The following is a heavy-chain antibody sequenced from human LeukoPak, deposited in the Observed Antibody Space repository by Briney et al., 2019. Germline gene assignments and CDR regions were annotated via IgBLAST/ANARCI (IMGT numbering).Heavy chain of an antibody. D-gene: IGHD3-22*01. Sequence: ASVKVSCKASGYTFTSYGISWVRQAPGQGLEWMGWISAYNGNTNYAQKLQGRVTMTTDTSTSTAYMELRSLRSDDTAVYYCAREAYYYDSSGYYYVKLAEYFQHWGQGTLVTVSS. CDR1: GYTFTSYG. J-gene: IGHJ1*01. CDR2: ISAYNGNT. CDR3: AREAYYYDSSGYYYVKLAEYFQH. V-gene: IGHV1-18*01.